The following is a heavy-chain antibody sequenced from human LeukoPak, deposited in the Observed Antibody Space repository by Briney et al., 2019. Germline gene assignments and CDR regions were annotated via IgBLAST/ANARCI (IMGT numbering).Heavy chain of an antibody. J-gene: IGHJ4*02. CDR3: ARQVVGAHFDY. D-gene: IGHD1-26*01. Sequence: PSETLSLTCTVSGGSISSCYWSWIRQPPGKGLEWIGYIYTTGSTNYNPSLKSRVTISVDTSKNQFSLKLSSVTAADTAVYYCARQVVGAHFDYWGQGTLVTVSS. CDR1: GGSISSCY. CDR2: IYTTGST. V-gene: IGHV4-4*09.